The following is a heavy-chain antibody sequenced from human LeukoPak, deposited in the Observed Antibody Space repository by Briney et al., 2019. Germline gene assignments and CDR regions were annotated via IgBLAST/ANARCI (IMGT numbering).Heavy chain of an antibody. CDR1: GYTFTGYY. CDR2: INPNSGGT. J-gene: IGHJ3*02. Sequence: ASVKVSCKASGYTFTGYYMHWVRQAPGQGLEWMGWINPNSGGTNYAQKFQGWVTMTRDTSISTAYMELSGLRSEDTAVYYCARDGAPLNAFDIWGQGTMVTVSS. CDR3: ARDGAPLNAFDI. D-gene: IGHD3-16*01. V-gene: IGHV1-2*04.